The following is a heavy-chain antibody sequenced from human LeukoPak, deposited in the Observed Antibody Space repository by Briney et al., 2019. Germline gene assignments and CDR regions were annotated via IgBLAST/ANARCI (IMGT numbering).Heavy chain of an antibody. CDR2: ISSSSSYI. CDR3: ARDRMITIFGVVTLDAFDI. D-gene: IGHD3-3*01. CDR1: GFTFSSYS. Sequence: PGGPLRLSCAASGFTFSSYSMNWVRQAPGKGLEWVSSISSSSSYIYYADSVKGRFTISRDNAKNSLYLQMNSLRAEDTAVYYCARDRMITIFGVVTLDAFDIWGQGTMVTVSS. V-gene: IGHV3-21*01. J-gene: IGHJ3*02.